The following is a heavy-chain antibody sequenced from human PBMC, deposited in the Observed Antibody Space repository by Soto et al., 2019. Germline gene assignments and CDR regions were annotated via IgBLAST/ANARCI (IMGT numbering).Heavy chain of an antibody. CDR2: ISNRGDT. CDR1: GFIVSNTY. Sequence: EVQLVESGGGLVQPGGSLRLSCTASGFIVSNTYVNWVRQAPGKGLEWVSVISNRGDTHYADSVRGRFSLSRDISDNTLHLQMNNLSVEDTAVYYCAREPRYCRGGSCSITGDAYDILGQGTMVTVSS. D-gene: IGHD2-15*01. J-gene: IGHJ3*02. CDR3: AREPRYCRGGSCSITGDAYDI. V-gene: IGHV3-66*01.